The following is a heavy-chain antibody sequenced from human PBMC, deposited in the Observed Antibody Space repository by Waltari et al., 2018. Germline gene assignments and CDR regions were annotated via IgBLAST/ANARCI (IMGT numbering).Heavy chain of an antibody. CDR3: ARVVGSGYDEGNNWFDP. D-gene: IGHD5-12*01. CDR2: IYTSGST. J-gene: IGHJ5*02. V-gene: IGHV4-4*07. Sequence: QVQLPESGPGLVKPSETLSLTCTVSGGPISSYFWRWVRQPARKGLEWIGRIYTSGSTNYNPSLKSRVTMSVDTSKNQFSLKLSSVTAADTAVYYCARVVGSGYDEGNNWFDPWGQGTLVTVSS. CDR1: GGPISSYF.